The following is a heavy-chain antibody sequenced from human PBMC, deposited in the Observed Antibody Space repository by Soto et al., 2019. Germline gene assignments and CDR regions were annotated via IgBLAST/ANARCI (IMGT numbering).Heavy chain of an antibody. V-gene: IGHV1-3*01. CDR2: INAGNGNT. CDR3: ARVPHYYYYALVV. CDR1: GYIFTNYA. Sequence: EASVKVSCKASGYIFTNYAMHWVRQAPGQSLEWMGWINAGNGNTKYSQKFQRRVTITRDTSATTAYMELGSLRSEDTAVYYCARVPHYYYYALVVWGQGTTVTVPS. J-gene: IGHJ6*02.